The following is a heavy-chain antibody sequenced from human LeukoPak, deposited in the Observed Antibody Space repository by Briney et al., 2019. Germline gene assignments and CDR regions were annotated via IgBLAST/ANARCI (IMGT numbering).Heavy chain of an antibody. CDR1: GFTFCRYT. D-gene: IGHD1-1*01. Sequence: PGGSLRLSFIPSGFTFCRYTMCWVRQAPGKGLEWVASIDISGGSTYYEDSVQGRFTISRDNSKNTLYLEMNSLRVEDTALYYCTNEVRPNDYWGREALVSVSS. V-gene: IGHV3-23*01. J-gene: IGHJ4*02. CDR2: IDISGGST. CDR3: TNEVRPNDY.